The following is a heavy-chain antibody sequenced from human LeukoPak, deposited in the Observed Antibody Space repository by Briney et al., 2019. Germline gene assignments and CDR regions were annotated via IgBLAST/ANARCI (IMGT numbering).Heavy chain of an antibody. CDR3: ARGGRRYFDYFDY. J-gene: IGHJ4*02. D-gene: IGHD3-9*01. CDR1: GYTFTSYA. Sequence: GASVKDSCKASGYTFTSYAMHWVRQAPGQRLEWMGWINAGNGNTKYSQKFQGRVTITRDTSASTAYMELSSLRSEDTAVYYCARGGRRYFDYFDYWGQGTLVTVSS. CDR2: INAGNGNT. V-gene: IGHV1-3*01.